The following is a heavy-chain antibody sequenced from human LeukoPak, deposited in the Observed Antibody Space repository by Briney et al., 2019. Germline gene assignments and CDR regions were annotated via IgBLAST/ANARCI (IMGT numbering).Heavy chain of an antibody. CDR2: IIPIFGTA. CDR3: ARGPLFDFWSGSWFDP. Sequence: ASVKVSCKASGGTFSSYAISWVRQGPGQGLEWMGGIIPIFGTANYAQKFQGRVTITADESTSTAYMELSSLRSEDTAVYFCARGPLFDFWSGSWFDPWGQGTLVTVSS. D-gene: IGHD3-3*01. CDR1: GGTFSSYA. J-gene: IGHJ5*02. V-gene: IGHV1-69*13.